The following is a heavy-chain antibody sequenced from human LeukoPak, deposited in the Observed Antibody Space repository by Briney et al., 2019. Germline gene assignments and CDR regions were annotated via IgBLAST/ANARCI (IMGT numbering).Heavy chain of an antibody. CDR3: AKVFRDIVVVPAAIFDYYYYGMDV. Sequence: GGSLRLSCAASGFTFSSYAMSWVRQAPGKGLEWVSAISGSGGSTYYADSVKGRFTISRDNSKNTLYLQVNSLRAEDTAVYYCAKVFRDIVVVPAAIFDYYYYGMDVWGKGTTVTVSS. D-gene: IGHD2-2*01. V-gene: IGHV3-23*01. CDR2: ISGSGGST. J-gene: IGHJ6*04. CDR1: GFTFSSYA.